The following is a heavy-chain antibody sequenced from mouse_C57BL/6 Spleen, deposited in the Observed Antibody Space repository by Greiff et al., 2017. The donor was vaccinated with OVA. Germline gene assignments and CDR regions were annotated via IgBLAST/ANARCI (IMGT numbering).Heavy chain of an antibody. CDR3: TTRGVDSSGYFDY. CDR1: GFNIKDDY. J-gene: IGHJ2*01. Sequence: EVQLQQSGAELVRPGASVKLSCTASGFNIKDDYMHWVKQRPEQGLEWIGWIDPENGDTEYASKFQGKATITADTSSNTAYLQLSSLTSEDTAVYYCTTRGVDSSGYFDYWGQGTTLTVSS. V-gene: IGHV14-4*01. D-gene: IGHD3-2*02. CDR2: IDPENGDT.